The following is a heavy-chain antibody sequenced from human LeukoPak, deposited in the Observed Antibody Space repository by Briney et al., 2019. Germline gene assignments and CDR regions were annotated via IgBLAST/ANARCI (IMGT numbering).Heavy chain of an antibody. CDR2: IYYSGST. CDR1: GGSISSSSYY. J-gene: IGHJ4*02. V-gene: IGHV4-39*01. Sequence: KPSETLSLTCTVSGGSISSSSYYWGWIRQPPRKGLEWIGSIYYSGSTYYNPSLKSRVTISVDTSKNQFSLKLSSVTAADTAVYYCARHTYYYDSSGYQGAYYFDYWGQGTLVTVSS. D-gene: IGHD3-22*01. CDR3: ARHTYYYDSSGYQGAYYFDY.